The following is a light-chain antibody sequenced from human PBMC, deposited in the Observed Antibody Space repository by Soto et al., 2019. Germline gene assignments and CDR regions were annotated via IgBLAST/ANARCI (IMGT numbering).Light chain of an antibody. CDR2: AAS. Sequence: DIQMTQSPSSLSASVGDRVTITCRASQGIRNALGWYQQKPGKAPKRLIYAASSLQSGVPSSFSGSGSGTAFSLTISSLQPEDVATFYCLQHNSYPRTFGQGTKVEIK. CDR1: QGIRNA. CDR3: LQHNSYPRT. V-gene: IGKV1-17*01. J-gene: IGKJ1*01.